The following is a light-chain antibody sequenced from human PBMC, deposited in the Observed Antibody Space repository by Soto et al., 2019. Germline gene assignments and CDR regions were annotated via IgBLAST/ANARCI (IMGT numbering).Light chain of an antibody. CDR3: QHYDNLPRLT. Sequence: DIQMTQSPSSLSASVGDRVTITCQASQDINNYLIWYQQKPGKAPKLLIYDASNLETGVPSRFSGSGSETDFILTISSLQPEDTATYYCQHYDNLPRLTFGPGTNVEIK. J-gene: IGKJ3*01. CDR2: DAS. V-gene: IGKV1-33*01. CDR1: QDINNY.